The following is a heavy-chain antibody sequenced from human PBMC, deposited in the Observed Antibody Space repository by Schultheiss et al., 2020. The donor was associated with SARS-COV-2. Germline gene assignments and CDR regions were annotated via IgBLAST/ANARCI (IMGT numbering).Heavy chain of an antibody. Sequence: GGSLRLSCAASGFTVSSNYMSWVRQAPGKGLEWVSVIYSGGSTYYADSVKGRFTISRDNSKNTLYLQMNSLRAEDTAVYYCAKDSRDFPRGYYYGMDVWGQGTTVTVSS. CDR1: GFTVSSNY. CDR2: IYSGGST. CDR3: AKDSRDFPRGYYYGMDV. V-gene: IGHV3-53*01. J-gene: IGHJ6*02. D-gene: IGHD3-10*01.